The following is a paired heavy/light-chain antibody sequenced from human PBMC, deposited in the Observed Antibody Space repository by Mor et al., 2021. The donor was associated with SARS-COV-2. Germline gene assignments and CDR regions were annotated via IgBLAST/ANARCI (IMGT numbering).Light chain of an antibody. CDR2: WAS. Sequence: DIVMTQSPDSLAVSLGERATINCKSSQSVLSSFNNKNLLAWYQQKPGQPPKLLIYWASTRGSGVPDRFSGSGSGTDFTLTISSLQAEDVAVYHCQQYYILPFSFGQGTRLEI. CDR3: QQYYILPFS. V-gene: IGKV4-1*01. J-gene: IGKJ2*03. CDR1: QSVLSSFNNKNL.
Heavy chain of an antibody. CDR1: GFTFSDAW. D-gene: IGHD6-13*01. V-gene: IGHV3-15*01. Sequence: DVQLVESGGGLVKPGGSLRLSCAASGFTFSDAWMAWVRQAPGKGLQWLGRITSKIDGAAADYAAPVKGRFTISRDDSENTLYLQVNSLTVEDTAVYYCTTDDPRWHDYWGQGTLVTVSS. CDR3: TTDDPRWHDY. CDR2: ITSKIDGAAA. J-gene: IGHJ4*02.